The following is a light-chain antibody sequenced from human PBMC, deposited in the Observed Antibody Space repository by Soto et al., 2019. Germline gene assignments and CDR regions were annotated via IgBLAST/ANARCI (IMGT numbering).Light chain of an antibody. Sequence: SALTQPASVSGSPGQSITISCTGTSSDIGNYYLVSWYQHHPGKAPKLIFYDVYKRPSGVSNRFSGSKSGNTASLTISGLQAEDEADYYCSSYAGSSGVLFGGGTKLTVL. J-gene: IGLJ2*01. CDR1: SSDIGNYYL. CDR3: SSYAGSSGVL. V-gene: IGLV2-23*02. CDR2: DVY.